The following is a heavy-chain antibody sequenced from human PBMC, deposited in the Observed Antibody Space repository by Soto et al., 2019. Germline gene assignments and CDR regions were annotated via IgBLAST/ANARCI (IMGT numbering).Heavy chain of an antibody. CDR3: ARFAATTTQDYFDY. CDR2: IYYSGST. J-gene: IGHJ4*02. Sequence: SETLSLTCTVSGGSISSYYWSWIRQPPGKGLEWIGYIYYSGSTNYNPSLKSRVTISVDTSKNQFSLKLSSVTAADTAVYYCARFAATTTQDYFDYWGQGTLVTVSS. V-gene: IGHV4-59*01. CDR1: GGSISSYY. D-gene: IGHD5-12*01.